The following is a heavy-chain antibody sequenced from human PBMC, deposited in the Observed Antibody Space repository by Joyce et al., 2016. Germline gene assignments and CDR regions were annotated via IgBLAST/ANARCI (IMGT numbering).Heavy chain of an antibody. D-gene: IGHD2-21*02. V-gene: IGHV4-31*03. CDR3: AREIYCGGDCFRPFDY. CDR1: GDSISHTGYY. Sequence: QVQLQESGPGLVKPSQTLSLTCNVSGDSISHTGYYWDWIRQHPKTSLEWLGYIYYNGNTYYNPSLKSRLTISLNKSKNNFSLRLTSVAAADTAVYYCAREIYCGGDCFRPFDYWGQGMSVTVSS. CDR2: IYYNGNT. J-gene: IGHJ4*02.